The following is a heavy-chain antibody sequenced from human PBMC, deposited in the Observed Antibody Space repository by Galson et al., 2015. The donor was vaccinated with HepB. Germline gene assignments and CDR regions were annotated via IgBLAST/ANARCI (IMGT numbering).Heavy chain of an antibody. D-gene: IGHD2-2*02. J-gene: IGHJ6*02. CDR3: AKIGYCSSTSCYNNPPVLRYYYYYGMDV. CDR2: ISSSSSTI. Sequence: SLRLSCAASGFTFSSYSMNWVRQAPGKGLEWVSYISSSSSTIYYADSVKGRFTISRDNAKNSLYLQMNSLRAEDTAVYYCAKIGYCSSTSCYNNPPVLRYYYYYGMDVWGQGTTVTVSS. CDR1: GFTFSSYS. V-gene: IGHV3-48*04.